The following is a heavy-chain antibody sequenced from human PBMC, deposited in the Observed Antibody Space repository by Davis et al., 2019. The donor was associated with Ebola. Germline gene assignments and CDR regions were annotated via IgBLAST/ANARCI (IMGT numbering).Heavy chain of an antibody. Sequence: ASVKVSCKASGYTFSSYDIHWVRQATGQGLEWMGWMSPNSGDTAYAQKFQGRLTVTRNTSISTTYMELSSLRSEDTAVYYCARDDRYSHSWLGWTYWGQGTLVTVSS. V-gene: IGHV1-8*01. CDR1: GYTFSSYD. CDR3: ARDDRYSHSWLGWTY. D-gene: IGHD3-9*01. J-gene: IGHJ4*02. CDR2: MSPNSGDT.